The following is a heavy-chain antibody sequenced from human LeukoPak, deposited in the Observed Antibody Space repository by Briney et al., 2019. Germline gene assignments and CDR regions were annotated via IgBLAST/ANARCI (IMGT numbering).Heavy chain of an antibody. D-gene: IGHD6-13*01. CDR3: ARPSMRYSNPAFDI. CDR1: GGSISSSSYY. CDR2: IYYSGSA. V-gene: IGHV4-39*02. Sequence: SETLSLTCTVSGGSISSSSYYWGWIRQPPGKGLEWIGCIYYSGSAYYNPSLKSRVTISVDTSKNHFSLKLSSVTAADTAVYYCARPSMRYSNPAFDIWGQGTMVTVSS. J-gene: IGHJ3*02.